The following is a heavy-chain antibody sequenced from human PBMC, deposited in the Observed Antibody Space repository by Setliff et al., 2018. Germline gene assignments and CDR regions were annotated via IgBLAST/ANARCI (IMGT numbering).Heavy chain of an antibody. CDR1: GGSISGGGYY. Sequence: PSETLSLTCTVSGGSISGGGYYWSWIRQHPRKGLEWIGYIYYSGGTNYTPSLKSRVTLSVDTSRNHFSLKLNSVTAADTAVYYCARSGYYSIDAFDIWGQGTMVTVSS. V-gene: IGHV4-31*03. CDR3: ARSGYYSIDAFDI. J-gene: IGHJ3*02. D-gene: IGHD3-22*01. CDR2: IYYSGGT.